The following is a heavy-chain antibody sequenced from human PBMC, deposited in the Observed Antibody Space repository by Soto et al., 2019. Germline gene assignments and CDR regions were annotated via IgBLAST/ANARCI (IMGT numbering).Heavy chain of an antibody. V-gene: IGHV3-74*01. CDR1: GFPFSSYW. CDR3: ARDNYDYIWGSYRFDAFDI. Sequence: GGSMRLSCAASGFPFSSYWMHWVRQAPGKGLVWVSRINSDGSSTSYADSVKGRFTISRDNAKNTLYLQMNSLRAEDTAVYYCARDNYDYIWGSYRFDAFDIWGQGTMVTVSS. CDR2: INSDGSST. J-gene: IGHJ3*02. D-gene: IGHD3-16*02.